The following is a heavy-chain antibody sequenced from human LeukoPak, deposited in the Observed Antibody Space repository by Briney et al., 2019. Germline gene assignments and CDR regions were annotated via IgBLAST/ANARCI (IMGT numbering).Heavy chain of an antibody. Sequence: PGGPLRLSCAASGFTFSSYSMNWVRQAPGKGLEWVSYISSSSSTIYYADSVKGRFTISRDNAKNSLYIQTNSLRAEDTAVYYCARETYYDFWSGTSSFDYWGQGTLVTVSS. D-gene: IGHD3-3*01. CDR2: ISSSSSTI. J-gene: IGHJ4*02. CDR3: ARETYYDFWSGTSSFDY. V-gene: IGHV3-48*01. CDR1: GFTFSSYS.